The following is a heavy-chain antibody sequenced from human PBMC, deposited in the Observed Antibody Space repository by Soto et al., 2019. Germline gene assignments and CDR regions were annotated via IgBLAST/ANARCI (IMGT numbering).Heavy chain of an antibody. J-gene: IGHJ6*02. D-gene: IGHD6-13*01. Sequence: GGSLRLSCAGSGFIFSSYSMHWVRQAPGKGLEWVADISYDGTTKDYAEFVKGRFAISRDNSKNTLYLQMNSLRAEDTAVYYCAKGAAAAGTVWYYYYGMDVWGQGTTVTVSS. CDR3: AKGAAAAGTVWYYYYGMDV. CDR2: ISYDGTTK. V-gene: IGHV3-30*09. CDR1: GFIFSSYS.